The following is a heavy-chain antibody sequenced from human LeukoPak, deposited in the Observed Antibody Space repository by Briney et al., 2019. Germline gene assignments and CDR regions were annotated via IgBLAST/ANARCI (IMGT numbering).Heavy chain of an antibody. J-gene: IGHJ4*02. CDR2: IFYTGST. CDR3: ARVSIVGAIFDY. CDR1: GVSISGNY. D-gene: IGHD1-26*01. V-gene: IGHV4-59*01. Sequence: SETLSLTCTVSGVSISGNYWSWIRQPPGKGLEWIGYIFYTGSTNYNPSLKSRVTISVDTSKNQFSLKLSSVTAADTAVYYCARVSIVGAIFDYWGQGTLVTVSS.